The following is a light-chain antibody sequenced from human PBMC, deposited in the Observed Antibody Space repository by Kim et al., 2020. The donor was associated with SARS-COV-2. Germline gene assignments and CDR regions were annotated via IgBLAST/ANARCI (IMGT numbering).Light chain of an antibody. Sequence: ASVGGRVTTTCRASQNIATVLKWYQQKQGKAPNLLIYGASNLQNGVPSRFSGSGSGTDFALTIFSLQPEDVATYYCQQTSTSPPYSFGQGTKLEIK. CDR3: QQTSTSPPYS. J-gene: IGKJ2*03. CDR2: GAS. V-gene: IGKV1-39*01. CDR1: QNIATV.